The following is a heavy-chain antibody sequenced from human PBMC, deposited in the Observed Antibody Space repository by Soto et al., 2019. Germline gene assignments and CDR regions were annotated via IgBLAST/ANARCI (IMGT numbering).Heavy chain of an antibody. Sequence: EVQLVESGGGLIQPGGSRRLSCAAAGFTVSSNYMSWVREAPGKGLEWVSVIYSGGITYYADSVKGRFTISRDNSKNTLYLKMNSLRAEDTAVYYCARGRDGYNPTYFDYWGQGTLVTVSS. V-gene: IGHV3-53*01. CDR2: IYSGGIT. CDR1: GFTVSSNY. J-gene: IGHJ4*02. D-gene: IGHD5-12*01. CDR3: ARGRDGYNPTYFDY.